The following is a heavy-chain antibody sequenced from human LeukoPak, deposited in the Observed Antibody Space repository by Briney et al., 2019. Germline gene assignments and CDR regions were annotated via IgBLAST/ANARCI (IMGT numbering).Heavy chain of an antibody. CDR3: AYSGSYGHLGY. Sequence: SETLSLTCTVSGGSISSNAYYWAWIRQPAGKGLEWIGSIYSSVSTYYNPSLKSRVTISVDTSKSQFSLRLSSVTAADTALYYCAYSGSYGHLGYWGQGIPVTVSS. V-gene: IGHV4-39*01. CDR2: IYSSVST. J-gene: IGHJ4*02. CDR1: GGSISSNAYY. D-gene: IGHD1-26*01.